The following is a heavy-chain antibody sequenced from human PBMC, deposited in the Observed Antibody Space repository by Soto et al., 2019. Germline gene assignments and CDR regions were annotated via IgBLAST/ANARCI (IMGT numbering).Heavy chain of an antibody. D-gene: IGHD3-9*01. CDR1: GASISNYY. CDR3: ARGGPARGLNYDILTGYYYYYGMDV. Sequence: SETLSLTCTVSGASISNYYWSWIRQPPGKGLEWIGYVYNSGSTNYNPSLQSRVTISVDTSKNQFSLKLSSVTAADTAVYYCARGGPARGLNYDILTGYYYYYGMDVWGQGTTVTVSS. CDR2: VYNSGST. V-gene: IGHV4-59*01. J-gene: IGHJ6*02.